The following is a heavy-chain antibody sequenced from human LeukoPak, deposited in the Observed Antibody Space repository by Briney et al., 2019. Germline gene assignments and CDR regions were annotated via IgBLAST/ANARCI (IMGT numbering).Heavy chain of an antibody. CDR1: GGSISSSTDN. D-gene: IGHD3-10*01. CDR3: ARGPRFGELLWHWFDP. J-gene: IGHJ5*02. CDR2: IYYGGST. V-gene: IGHV4-39*07. Sequence: SETLSLTCTVSGGSISSSTDNWGWIRQPPGKGLEWIGSIYYGGSTYYNPPLKSRVTISEDTSKNQFSLKLRSVTAADTAVYYCARGPRFGELLWHWFDPWGQGTLVTVSS.